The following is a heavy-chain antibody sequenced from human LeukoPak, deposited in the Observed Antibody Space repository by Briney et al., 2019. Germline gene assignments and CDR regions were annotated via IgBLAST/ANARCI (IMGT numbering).Heavy chain of an antibody. V-gene: IGHV5-51*01. CDR2: IYPGDSNT. J-gene: IGHJ6*02. Sequence: GESLKISCKGSGYRFTTYWIGWVRQMPAKGLEWMGIIYPGDSNTRYSPSSQGQVTISADKSISTAYLQWSSLKASDTAMYYCARLDSSGYYYYGMDVWGQGTTVTVSS. D-gene: IGHD3-22*01. CDR3: ARLDSSGYYYYGMDV. CDR1: GYRFTTYW.